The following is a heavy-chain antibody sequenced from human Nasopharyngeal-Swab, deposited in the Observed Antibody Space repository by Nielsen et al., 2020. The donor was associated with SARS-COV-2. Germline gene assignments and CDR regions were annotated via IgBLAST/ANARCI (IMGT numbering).Heavy chain of an antibody. Sequence: SVHVSCKASGYSLISQALHWVRQAPGQRLEWMGWITAANGNTEYSRKFHDRHTLSSDTSANTAYMDLSGLRSEDTALYYCVRDDGRSWLLDKWGQGTLVTVSA. D-gene: IGHD6-13*01. CDR2: ITAANGNT. CDR1: GYSLISQA. J-gene: IGHJ4*02. CDR3: VRDDGRSWLLDK. V-gene: IGHV1-3*01.